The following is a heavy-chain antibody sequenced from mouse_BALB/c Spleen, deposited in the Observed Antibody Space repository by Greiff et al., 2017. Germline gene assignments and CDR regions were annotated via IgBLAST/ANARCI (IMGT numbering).Heavy chain of an antibody. Sequence: EVMLVESGGGLVKPGGSLKLSCAASGFAFSSYDMSWVRQTPEKRLEWVAYISSGGGSTYYPDTVKGRFTISRDNAKNTLYLQMSSLKSEDTAMYYCAGRNYFDYWGQGTTLTVSS. CDR1: GFAFSSYD. CDR2: ISSGGGST. CDR3: AGRNYFDY. J-gene: IGHJ2*01. V-gene: IGHV5-12-1*01.